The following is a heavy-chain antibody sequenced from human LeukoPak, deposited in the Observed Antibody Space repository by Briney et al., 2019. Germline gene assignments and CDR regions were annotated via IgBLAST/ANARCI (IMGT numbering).Heavy chain of an antibody. Sequence: SETLSLTCTVSGGSISSYYWSWIRQPPGKGLEWIGYIYYSGSTNYNPSLKSRVTISVDTSKNQFSLKLSSVTAADTAVYYCARMYSGSYYYSYGMDVWGQGTTVTVSS. J-gene: IGHJ6*02. V-gene: IGHV4-59*01. D-gene: IGHD1-26*01. CDR2: IYYSGST. CDR1: GGSISSYY. CDR3: ARMYSGSYYYSYGMDV.